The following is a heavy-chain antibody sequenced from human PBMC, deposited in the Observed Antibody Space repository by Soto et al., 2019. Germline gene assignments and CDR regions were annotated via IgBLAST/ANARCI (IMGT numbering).Heavy chain of an antibody. CDR2: ISTYNGKT. CDR1: GYALTTYG. J-gene: IGHJ6*02. V-gene: IGHV1-18*01. Sequence: QVQLVQYGAEVKKPGASVKVSCKASGYALTTYGFSWVRQAPGQGLEWMGWISTYNGKTQYAQKLQGRVTMTTDTSTTTAYMELRSLTSDDTAVYFCARDLGPEVPIHMDVWGQGATVTVSS. CDR3: ARDLGPEVPIHMDV.